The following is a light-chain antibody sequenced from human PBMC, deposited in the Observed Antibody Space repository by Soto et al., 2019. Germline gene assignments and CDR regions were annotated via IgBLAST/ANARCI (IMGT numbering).Light chain of an antibody. V-gene: IGKV3-20*01. J-gene: IGKJ4*01. CDR3: QQYGSSPLT. CDR2: GAS. Sequence: DIVLTQSPGTLSLSPGERATLSCISSQSVRSSYLAWYQQQPGQAPRLIIYGASSRATGIPDRFSGSGSGTDCTLTISRLEPEDVAVYYCQQYGSSPLTFGGGTKVEIK. CDR1: QSVRSSY.